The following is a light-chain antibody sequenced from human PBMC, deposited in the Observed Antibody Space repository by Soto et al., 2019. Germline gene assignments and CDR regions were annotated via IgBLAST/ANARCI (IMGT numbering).Light chain of an antibody. V-gene: IGKV1-39*01. J-gene: IGKJ1*01. CDR3: QQRYSTPRT. CDR2: AAS. CDR1: QSISSS. Sequence: DIQMTQSPSSLSASVRDRITITCRASQSISSSLNWYQQKPGKAPKLLIYAASSLQSGVPSRFSGSGSGTDFTLIISSLQPEDFATYYCQQRYSTPRTFGQGTKVEIK.